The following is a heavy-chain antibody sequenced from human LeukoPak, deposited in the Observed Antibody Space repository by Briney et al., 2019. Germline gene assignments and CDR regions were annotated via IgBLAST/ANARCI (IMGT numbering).Heavy chain of an antibody. J-gene: IGHJ4*02. Sequence: ASVKVSCKASGYTFTSYYMHWVRQAPGQGLEWMGIINPSGGSTSYAQKFQGRVTMTRDMSTSTVYMELRSLRSDDTAVYYCARDGAPRGYFDYWGQGTLVTVSS. CDR3: ARDGAPRGYFDY. CDR2: INPSGGST. V-gene: IGHV1-46*01. D-gene: IGHD1-26*01. CDR1: GYTFTSYY.